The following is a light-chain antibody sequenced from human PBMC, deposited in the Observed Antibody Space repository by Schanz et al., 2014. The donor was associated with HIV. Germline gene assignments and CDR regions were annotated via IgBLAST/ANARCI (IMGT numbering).Light chain of an antibody. V-gene: IGLV1-47*01. J-gene: IGLJ3*02. CDR1: SSDVGGYNY. CDR3: ATWDDSLSGWV. CDR2: RNN. Sequence: QSALTQPPSASGSPGQSVTISCTGTSSDVGGYNYVSWYQQLPGTAPKLLIYRNNQRPSGVPDRFSGSKSGTSASLAISGLRSEDEADYYCATWDDSLSGWVFGGGTKLTVL.